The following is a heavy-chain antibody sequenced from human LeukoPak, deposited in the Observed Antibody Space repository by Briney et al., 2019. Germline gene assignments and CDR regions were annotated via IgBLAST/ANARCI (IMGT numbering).Heavy chain of an antibody. J-gene: IGHJ4*02. CDR2: INHSGST. V-gene: IGHV4-34*01. D-gene: IGHD3-10*01. CDR3: AREPGLLWFGETDY. CDR1: GRSFSGYY. Sequence: LETLSLTCAVYGRSFSGYYWSWIRQPPGKGLEWIGEINHSGSTNYNPSLKSRVTISVDTSKNQFSLKLSSVTAADTAVYYCAREPGLLWFGETDYWGQGTLVTVSS.